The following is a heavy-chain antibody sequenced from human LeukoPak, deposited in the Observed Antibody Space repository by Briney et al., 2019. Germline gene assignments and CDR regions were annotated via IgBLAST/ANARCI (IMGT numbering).Heavy chain of an antibody. CDR3: ARDPTVTTGPEYFQH. CDR1: GFTFSSYS. Sequence: HPGGSLRLSCAASGFTFSSYSMNWVRQAPGKGLEWVSYISSSSSTIYYADSVKGRFTISRDNAKNSLYLQMNSLRAEDTAVYYCARDPTVTTGPEYFQHWGQGTLVTVSS. V-gene: IGHV3-48*01. J-gene: IGHJ1*01. D-gene: IGHD4-17*01. CDR2: ISSSSSTI.